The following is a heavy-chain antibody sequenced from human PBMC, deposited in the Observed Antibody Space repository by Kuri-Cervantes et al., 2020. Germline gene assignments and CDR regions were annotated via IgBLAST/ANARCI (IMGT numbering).Heavy chain of an antibody. J-gene: IGHJ6*03. Sequence: SLKISCAASGFTVSSNYMSWVRQAPGKGLEWVSGISWNSDTLGYADSVKGRFTISRDNAKNSLYLQVNSLRAEDTALYYCAKGARKYYYYYMDVWGKGTAVTVSS. V-gene: IGHV3-9*01. CDR2: ISWNSDTL. CDR3: AKGARKYYYYYMDV. CDR1: GFTVSSNY.